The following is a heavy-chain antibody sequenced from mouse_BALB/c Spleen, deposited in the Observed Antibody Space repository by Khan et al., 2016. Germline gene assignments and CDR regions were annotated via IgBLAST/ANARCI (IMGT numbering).Heavy chain of an antibody. CDR1: GYSITSDYA. Sequence: VQLKESGPGLVRPSQSLSLTCTVTGYSITSDYAWDWIRQFPGKKLEWMGYIAYSGSTNYNPSLKSRISITRDTSKNQFFLQLNSVTTEDTATYYCARSVYYYGSYAMDYWGQGTSVTVSS. V-gene: IGHV3-2*02. CDR3: ARSVYYYGSYAMDY. D-gene: IGHD1-1*01. J-gene: IGHJ4*01. CDR2: IAYSGST.